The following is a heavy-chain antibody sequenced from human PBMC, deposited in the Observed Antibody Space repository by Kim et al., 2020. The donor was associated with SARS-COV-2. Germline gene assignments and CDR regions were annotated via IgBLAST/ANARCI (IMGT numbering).Heavy chain of an antibody. J-gene: IGHJ2*01. CDR1: GFTFSSYA. Sequence: GGSLRLSCAASGFTFSSYAMSWVRQAPGKWLEWVSVIYSGGSSTYYADSVKGRFTISRDNSKNTLYLQMNSLRAEDRAVYHCAKDDNPPAYGYSHWYFDLWGRGTRVNVSS. CDR3: AKDDNPPAYGYSHWYFDL. V-gene: IGHV3-23*03. CDR2: IYSGGSST. D-gene: IGHD3-22*01.